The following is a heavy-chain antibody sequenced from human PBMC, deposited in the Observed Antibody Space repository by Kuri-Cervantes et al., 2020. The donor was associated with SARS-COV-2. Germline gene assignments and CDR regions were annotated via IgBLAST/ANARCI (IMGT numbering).Heavy chain of an antibody. Sequence: LRLSCTVSGGSISSHYWSWIRQPPGKALEWLARIDWDDDKYYNTSLKTRLTISKDTSKNQVVLTMTNVDPVDTATYYCARIQATTVIADYWGQGTLVTVSS. CDR3: ARIQATTVIADY. D-gene: IGHD4-11*01. CDR2: IDWDDDK. V-gene: IGHV2-70*11. CDR1: GGSISSHYW. J-gene: IGHJ4*02.